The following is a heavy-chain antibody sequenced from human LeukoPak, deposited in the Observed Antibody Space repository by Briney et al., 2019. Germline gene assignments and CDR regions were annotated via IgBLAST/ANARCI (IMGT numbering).Heavy chain of an antibody. CDR1: GFTFSSYA. Sequence: GGSLRLSCAASGFTFSSYAMSWVRQAPGKGLEWVSAISGSGGSTYYAHSVKGRFTISRDNSKNTLYLQMNSLRAEDTAVYYCAKDQVRASGPYWGQGTLVTVSS. D-gene: IGHD3-10*01. CDR2: ISGSGGST. V-gene: IGHV3-23*01. J-gene: IGHJ4*02. CDR3: AKDQVRASGPY.